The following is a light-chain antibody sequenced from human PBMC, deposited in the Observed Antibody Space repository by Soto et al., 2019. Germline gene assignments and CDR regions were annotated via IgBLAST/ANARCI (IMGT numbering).Light chain of an antibody. Sequence: SYELTQPPSVSVAPGQTARITCGGNNIGSKSVHWYQQKPGQAPVLVVYDDSGRPSGIPERFSGSNSGNTATLTISRVEAGDEGDYYCQVWDSSSDHVVFGGGTKLTVL. CDR3: QVWDSSSDHVV. CDR2: DDS. J-gene: IGLJ2*01. CDR1: NIGSKS. V-gene: IGLV3-21*02.